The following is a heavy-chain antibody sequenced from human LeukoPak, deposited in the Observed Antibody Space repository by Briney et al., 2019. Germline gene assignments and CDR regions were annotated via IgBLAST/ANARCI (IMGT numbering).Heavy chain of an antibody. J-gene: IGHJ4*02. Sequence: GGSLRLSCAASGFTFSSYWMHWVRQAPGKGLVWVSRINSDGSSTSYADSVKGRFTISRDNAKNTLYLQMNSLRAEDTAVYYCARDDLPGYCSGGSCSPDYWGQGTLVTVSS. CDR3: ARDDLPGYCSGGSCSPDY. D-gene: IGHD2-15*01. V-gene: IGHV3-74*01. CDR1: GFTFSSYW. CDR2: INSDGSST.